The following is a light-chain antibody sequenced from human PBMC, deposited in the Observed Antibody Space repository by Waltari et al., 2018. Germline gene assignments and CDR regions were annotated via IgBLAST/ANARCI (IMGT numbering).Light chain of an antibody. Sequence: EIVLTQSPATLSFSPGERATLPCRASQSVSSYLAWYQQKPGQAPRLLIYDASNRATGIPARFSGSGSGTDFTLTISSLEPEDFAVYYCQQRSNWLYTFGQGTKLEIK. V-gene: IGKV3-11*01. CDR1: QSVSSY. CDR2: DAS. CDR3: QQRSNWLYT. J-gene: IGKJ2*01.